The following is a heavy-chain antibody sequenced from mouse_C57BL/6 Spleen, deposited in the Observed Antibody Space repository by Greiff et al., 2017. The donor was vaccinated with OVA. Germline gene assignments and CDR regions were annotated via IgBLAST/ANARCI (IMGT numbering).Heavy chain of an antibody. CDR1: GYTFTDYY. J-gene: IGHJ2*01. V-gene: IGHV1-26*01. D-gene: IGHD1-1*01. CDR3: AILFITTVVATRN. Sequence: EVQLQQSGPELVKPGASVKISCKASGYTFTDYYMNWVKQSHGKSLEWIGDINPNNGGTSYNQKFKGKATLTVDKSSSTAYMELLSLTSEDSAVYYCAILFITTVVATRNWGQGTTLTVSS. CDR2: INPNNGGT.